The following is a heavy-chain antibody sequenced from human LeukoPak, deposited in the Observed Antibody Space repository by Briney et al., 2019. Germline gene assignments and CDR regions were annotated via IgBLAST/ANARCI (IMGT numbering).Heavy chain of an antibody. CDR1: GGSISSYY. V-gene: IGHV4-59*01. Sequence: SETLSLTCTVSGGSISSYYWSWIRQPPGKGLEWIGYIYYSGSTNYNPSLKSRVTISVDTSKNQFSLKLSSVTAADAAVYYCARVSGYDWESFYDYWGQGTLVTVSS. D-gene: IGHD5-12*01. CDR3: ARVSGYDWESFYDY. J-gene: IGHJ4*02. CDR2: IYYSGST.